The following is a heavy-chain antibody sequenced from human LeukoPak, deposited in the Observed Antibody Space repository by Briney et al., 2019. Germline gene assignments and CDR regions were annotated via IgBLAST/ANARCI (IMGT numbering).Heavy chain of an antibody. CDR2: ICYSGSP. J-gene: IGHJ4*02. Sequence: SQTLSLTCTVSGASISSGGYFWAWIRQHPGKGLEWIGYICYSGSPYYSPSLESRVTISADTSQNQFSLKLNSVTAADTAIYYCARLFCSGASCSRGGGFDYWGQGTLVTASS. CDR3: ARLFCSGASCSRGGGFDY. CDR1: GASISSGGYF. D-gene: IGHD2-15*01. V-gene: IGHV4-31*03.